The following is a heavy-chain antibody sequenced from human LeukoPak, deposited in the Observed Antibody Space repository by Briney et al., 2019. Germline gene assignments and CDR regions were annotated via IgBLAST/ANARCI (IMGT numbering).Heavy chain of an antibody. Sequence: VASVKVSCKTSGYTFATYFMHWVRQAPGQGLEWMGYIKPNSGVTNYAQKFRGRVTMTWDTSISTAYIELSGLTSDDTAIYYCARPTYCGSDCYFNFDYWGLGTLVTVSS. CDR2: IKPNSGVT. CDR1: GYTFATYF. D-gene: IGHD2-21*02. J-gene: IGHJ4*02. CDR3: ARPTYCGSDCYFNFDY. V-gene: IGHV1-2*02.